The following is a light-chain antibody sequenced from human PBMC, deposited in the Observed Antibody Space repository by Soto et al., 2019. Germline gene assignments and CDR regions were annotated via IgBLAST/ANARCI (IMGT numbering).Light chain of an antibody. Sequence: QSVLTQPPAASATPGQRVTISCSGSSSSIGSNTVNWYQPLPGTAPKLLIYKSNQRPSGVPDRFSGSKSGTSASLAISGLQSEDEADYYCAAWDDRLNGRVFGGGTKVTVL. CDR1: SSSIGSNT. CDR3: AAWDDRLNGRV. CDR2: KSN. V-gene: IGLV1-44*01. J-gene: IGLJ3*02.